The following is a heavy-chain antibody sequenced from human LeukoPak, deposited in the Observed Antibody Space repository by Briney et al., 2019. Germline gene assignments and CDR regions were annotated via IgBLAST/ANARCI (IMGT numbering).Heavy chain of an antibody. CDR3: ARPRDSSGYHRNAFDI. Sequence: ASVKVSCKVSGYTLTELSMHWVRQAPGKGLEWMGGFDPEDGETIYAQKFQGRVTMTEDTSTDTAYMELSSLRSEDTAVYYCARPRDSSGYHRNAFDIWGQGTMVTVSS. J-gene: IGHJ3*02. CDR1: GYTLTELS. D-gene: IGHD3-22*01. CDR2: FDPEDGET. V-gene: IGHV1-24*01.